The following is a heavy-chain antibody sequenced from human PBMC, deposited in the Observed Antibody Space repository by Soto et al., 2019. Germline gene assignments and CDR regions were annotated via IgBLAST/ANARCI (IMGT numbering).Heavy chain of an antibody. CDR2: INPSGGST. J-gene: IGHJ4*02. CDR1: GYTFTSYY. V-gene: IGHV1-46*03. D-gene: IGHD6-19*01. Sequence: GASVKVSCTASGYTFTSYYMHWVRQAPGQGLEWMGIINPSGGSTSYAQKFQGRVTMTRDTSTSTVYMELSSLRSEDTAVYYCARDRRQQWMDYWGQGTLVTVSS. CDR3: ARDRRQQWMDY.